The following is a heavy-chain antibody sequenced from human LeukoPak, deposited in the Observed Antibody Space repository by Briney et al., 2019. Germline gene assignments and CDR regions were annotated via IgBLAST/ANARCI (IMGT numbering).Heavy chain of an antibody. D-gene: IGHD6-19*01. CDR2: ISSSSSYI. J-gene: IGHJ6*02. CDR1: GFTFSSYS. Sequence: GGSLRLSCAASGFTFSSYSMNWVRQAPGKGLEWVSSISSSSSYIYYADSVKGRFTISRDNAKNSLYLQMNSLRAEDTAVYYCARFVVAVAPCCMDVWGQGTTVTVSS. V-gene: IGHV3-21*01. CDR3: ARFVVAVAPCCMDV.